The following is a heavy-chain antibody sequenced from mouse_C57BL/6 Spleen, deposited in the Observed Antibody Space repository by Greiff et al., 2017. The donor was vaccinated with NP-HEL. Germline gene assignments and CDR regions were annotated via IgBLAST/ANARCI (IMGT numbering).Heavy chain of an antibody. CDR1: GYTFTEYT. CDR3: ARHEGSRGYATDY. J-gene: IGHJ4*01. D-gene: IGHD1-1*01. Sequence: VQLQQSGAELVKPGASVKLSCKASGYTFTEYTIHWVKQRSGPGLAWIGWFYPGSGSIKYNEKLKDKGTLTADKSSSTVYLEISRLAAEDSAVYFWARHEGSRGYATDYWGQGTSVTVSS. V-gene: IGHV1-62-2*01. CDR2: FYPGSGSI.